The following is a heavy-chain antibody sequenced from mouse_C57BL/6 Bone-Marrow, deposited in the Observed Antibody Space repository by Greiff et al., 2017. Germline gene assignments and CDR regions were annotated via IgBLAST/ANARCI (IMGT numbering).Heavy chain of an antibody. CDR2: IDPSDSET. CDR1: GYTFTSYW. CDR3: AKENWGTTYYFDY. J-gene: IGHJ2*01. V-gene: IGHV1-52*01. D-gene: IGHD4-1*01. Sequence: QVQLKQPGAELVRPGSSVKLSCKASGYTFTSYWMHWVKQRPIQGLEWIGNIDPSDSETHYNQKFKDKATLTVDKSSSTAYMQLSSLTSEASAVYYCAKENWGTTYYFDYWGQGTTLTVSS.